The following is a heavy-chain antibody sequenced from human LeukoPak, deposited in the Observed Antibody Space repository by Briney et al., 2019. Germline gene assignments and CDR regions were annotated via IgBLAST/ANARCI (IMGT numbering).Heavy chain of an antibody. D-gene: IGHD3-22*01. V-gene: IGHV3-20*04. J-gene: IGHJ4*02. CDR2: INWNGNRT. CDR3: VRDNPYYDNTRSDGFDF. Sequence: GGSLRLSCAASGFTFDDYGMTWVRQAPGKGLEWVSSINWNGNRTSYADSVKGRFTISRDNAKNSLYVQMNSLRAEDTALYYCVRDNPYYDNTRSDGFDFWGQGTMVSVPS. CDR1: GFTFDDYG.